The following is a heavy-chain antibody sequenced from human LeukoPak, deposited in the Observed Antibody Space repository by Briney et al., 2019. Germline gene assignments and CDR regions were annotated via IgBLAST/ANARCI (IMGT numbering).Heavy chain of an antibody. V-gene: IGHV4-59*01. CDR3: ARSYDSRGYYYYGMDV. CDR1: GGSINNYY. CDR2: IYYTGST. J-gene: IGHJ6*02. Sequence: PSETLSLICTVSGGSINNYYWSWIRQPPGKGLEWIGYIYYTGSTDFNPSLKSRVTISLDTSKTQFSLRLNSMTTADTAVYYCARSYDSRGYYYYGMDVWGQGTTVTVSS. D-gene: IGHD3-22*01.